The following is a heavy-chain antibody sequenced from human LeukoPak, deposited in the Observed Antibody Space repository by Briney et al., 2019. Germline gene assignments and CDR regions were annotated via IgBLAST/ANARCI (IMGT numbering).Heavy chain of an antibody. V-gene: IGHV3-21*01. D-gene: IGHD1-26*01. CDR2: ISSSSSYI. J-gene: IGHJ4*02. Sequence: PGGSLRLSCAASGFTFSSYSMNWVRQAPGKELEWVSSISSSSSYIYYADSVKGRFTISRDNAKNSLYLQMNSLRAEDTAVYYCARGRIVGAPNFDYWGQGTLVTVSS. CDR1: GFTFSSYS. CDR3: ARGRIVGAPNFDY.